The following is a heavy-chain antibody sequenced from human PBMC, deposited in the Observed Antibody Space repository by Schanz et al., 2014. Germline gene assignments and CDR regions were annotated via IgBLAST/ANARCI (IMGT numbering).Heavy chain of an antibody. CDR1: GFTFSIYV. V-gene: IGHV3-23*04. CDR3: AKGQGAVINNWYFDL. CDR2: ITDNGDNT. D-gene: IGHD2-21*01. J-gene: IGHJ2*01. Sequence: EVQLVESGGGLIQPGGSLRLSCAASGFTFSIYVMSWVRQAPGKGLEWVSSITDNGDNTFYADSVKGRFTISRDNSINTLSLQMNSLSADDTAVYYCAKGQGAVINNWYFDLWGRGTLVTVSS.